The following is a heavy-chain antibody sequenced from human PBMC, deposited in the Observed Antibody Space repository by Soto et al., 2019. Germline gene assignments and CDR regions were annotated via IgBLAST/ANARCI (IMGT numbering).Heavy chain of an antibody. D-gene: IGHD4-17*01. CDR3: AKYQWANHDYGDPFDH. CDR2: ISGSGGYT. CDR1: GFTFSNYA. Sequence: EVQLLDSGGGLVQPGGSLRLSCAASGFTFSNYAMSWVRQAPGKGLERVSVISGSGGYTDYADSVKGRFTISRDNSRNTVYLHMNSLRAEDTAIYYCAKYQWANHDYGDPFDHWGQGTLVAVSS. J-gene: IGHJ4*02. V-gene: IGHV3-23*01.